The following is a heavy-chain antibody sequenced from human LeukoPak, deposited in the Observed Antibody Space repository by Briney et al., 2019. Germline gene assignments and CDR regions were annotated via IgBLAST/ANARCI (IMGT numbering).Heavy chain of an antibody. CDR3: AKDFDSGGSYDGAHS. V-gene: IGHV3-23*01. Sequence: PGGSLRLSCAASGFTFSSYAMSWVRQAPGKGLEWVSSISGSGGDTNYADCVKGRFTISRDNSRNTVYLQMNSLRPEDTAVYFCAKDFDSGGSYDGAHSWGQGALVTVSS. J-gene: IGHJ4*02. CDR1: GFTFSSYA. D-gene: IGHD3-22*01. CDR2: ISGSGGDT.